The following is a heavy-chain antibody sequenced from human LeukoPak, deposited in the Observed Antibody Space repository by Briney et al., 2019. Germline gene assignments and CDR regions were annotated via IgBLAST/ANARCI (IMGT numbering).Heavy chain of an antibody. CDR1: GFTFSSYA. CDR2: ISYDGSNK. CDR3: ARMLTIFGVVIPFDY. J-gene: IGHJ4*02. V-gene: IGHV3-30*04. D-gene: IGHD3-3*01. Sequence: AGGSLRLSCAASGFTFSSYAMHWVRQAPGKGLEWVAIISYDGSNKYYADSVKGRFTISRDNSKNTLYLQMNSLRAEDTAVYYCARMLTIFGVVIPFDYWGQGTLVTVSS.